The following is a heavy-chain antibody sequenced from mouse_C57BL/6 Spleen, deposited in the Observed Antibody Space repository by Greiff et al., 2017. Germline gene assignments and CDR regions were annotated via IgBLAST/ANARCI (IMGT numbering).Heavy chain of an antibody. CDR2: IYPGSGNT. D-gene: IGHD2-4*01. CDR1: GYTFTDYY. J-gene: IGHJ3*01. V-gene: IGHV1-76*01. Sequence: VQLQESGAELVRPGASVKLSCKASGYTFTDYYINWVKQRPGQGLEWIAMIYPGSGNTYYNEKFKGKATLTAEKSSSTAYMQLSSLTSEDSAVYFCARISGDDDYDGFAYWGQGTLVTVSA. CDR3: ARISGDDDYDGFAY.